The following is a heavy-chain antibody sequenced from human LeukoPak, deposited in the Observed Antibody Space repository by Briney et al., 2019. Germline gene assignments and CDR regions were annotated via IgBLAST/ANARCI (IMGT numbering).Heavy chain of an antibody. CDR3: AKVRFCSSTSCYRVFDC. Sequence: TGGSLRLSCAASGFTFSSYAMSWVRQAPGKGLEWVSAISGSGGSTYYADSVKGRFTISRDNSKNTLYLQMNSLRAEDTAVYYCAKVRFCSSTSCYRVFDCWGQGTLVTVSS. CDR1: GFTFSSYA. V-gene: IGHV3-23*01. CDR2: ISGSGGST. D-gene: IGHD2-2*02. J-gene: IGHJ4*02.